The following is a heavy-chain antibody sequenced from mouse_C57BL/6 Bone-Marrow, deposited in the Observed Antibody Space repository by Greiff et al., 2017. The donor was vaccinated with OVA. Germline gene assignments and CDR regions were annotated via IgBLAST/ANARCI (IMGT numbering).Heavy chain of an antibody. CDR1: GYTFTSYW. Sequence: QVQLQQSGAELVRPGTSVKLSCKASGYTFTSYWMHWVKQRPGQGLEWIGVIDPSDSYTNYNQKFKGKATLTVDTSSSTAYMQLSSLTSEDSAVYYCARGVIYYYSSKDYWGQGTTLTVSS. CDR2: IDPSDSYT. J-gene: IGHJ2*01. V-gene: IGHV1-59*01. D-gene: IGHD1-1*01. CDR3: ARGVIYYYSSKDY.